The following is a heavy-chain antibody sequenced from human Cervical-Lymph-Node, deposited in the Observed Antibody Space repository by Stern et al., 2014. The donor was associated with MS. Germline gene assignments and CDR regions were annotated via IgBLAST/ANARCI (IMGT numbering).Heavy chain of an antibody. J-gene: IGHJ4*02. CDR3: ARPLGSGWTAGWYY. V-gene: IGHV5-51*03. CDR1: GYSFTTFW. Sequence: EVQLVESGAEVKKPGESLKISCKGSGYSFTTFWIGWVRQMPGKGLEWMGIIFPDDSDTRYSPSFQGQVNSSADKSTDTAYLQWSSLKASDTATYYCARPLGSGWTAGWYYWGQGTRVTVSS. D-gene: IGHD6-19*01. CDR2: IFPDDSDT.